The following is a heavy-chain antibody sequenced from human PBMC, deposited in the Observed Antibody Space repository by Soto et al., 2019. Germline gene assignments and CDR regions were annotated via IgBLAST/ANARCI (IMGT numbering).Heavy chain of an antibody. J-gene: IGHJ4*02. CDR3: ARDSIAAAGRLFDY. V-gene: IGHV4-30-4*01. CDR1: GGSISSGDYY. CDR2: IYYSGST. Sequence: SETLSLTCTVSGGSISSGDYYWSWIRQPPGKGLEWIGYIYYSGSTYYNPSLKSRVTISVDTSKNQFSLKLSSVTAADTAVYYCARDSIAAAGRLFDYWGQGTLVTSPQ. D-gene: IGHD6-13*01.